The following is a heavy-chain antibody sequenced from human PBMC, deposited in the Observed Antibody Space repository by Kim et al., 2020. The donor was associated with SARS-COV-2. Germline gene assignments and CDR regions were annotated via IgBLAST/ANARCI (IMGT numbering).Heavy chain of an antibody. J-gene: IGHJ6*02. Sequence: GGSLRLSCAASGFTFSSYSMNWVRQAPGKGLEWVSSISSSSSYIYYADSVKGRFTISRDNAKNSLYLQMNSLRAEDTAVYYCARDLLPLAYSCYYYGMDVWGQGTTVTVSS. CDR3: ARDLLPLAYSCYYYGMDV. V-gene: IGHV3-21*01. CDR1: GFTFSSYS. CDR2: ISSSSSYI. D-gene: IGHD2-15*01.